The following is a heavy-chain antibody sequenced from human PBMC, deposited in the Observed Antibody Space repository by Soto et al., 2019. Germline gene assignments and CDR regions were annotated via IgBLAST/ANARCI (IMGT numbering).Heavy chain of an antibody. CDR1: GASVSSDY. CDR2: FYFTGST. J-gene: IGHJ4*02. CDR3: ARASRIFRVDY. Sequence: HVQLHESGPGRVKPSETLSLSCTVSGASVSSDYWIWFRQPPGKGLEWIGYFYFTGSTKYKSSLKSRVAISVDTSKNQFSLNLTSVTAPYTAMYYFARASRIFRVDYWGQGSQVTVSS. V-gene: IGHV4-59*02.